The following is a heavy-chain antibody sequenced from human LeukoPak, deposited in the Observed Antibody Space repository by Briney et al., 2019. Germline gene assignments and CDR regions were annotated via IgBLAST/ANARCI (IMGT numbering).Heavy chain of an antibody. Sequence: SETLSLTCTVSGGSISSTTSYWGWIRQPPGKGLEWIGGISYSGSTDYNPSLQSRVTISVDTSKNQFSLKLYSVTAEDTAVYYCARQFDSWGQGTLVTVSS. CDR2: ISYSGST. V-gene: IGHV4-39*01. CDR3: ARQFDS. J-gene: IGHJ4*02. CDR1: GGSISSTTSY.